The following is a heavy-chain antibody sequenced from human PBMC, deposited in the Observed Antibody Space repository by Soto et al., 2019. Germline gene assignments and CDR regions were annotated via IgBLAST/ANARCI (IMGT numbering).Heavy chain of an antibody. CDR1: GYTFTSYD. CDR2: MNPNSGNT. J-gene: IGHJ4*02. D-gene: IGHD4-17*01. Sequence: QVQLVQSGAEVKKPGASVKVSCKASGYTFTSYDINWVRQATGQGLEWMGWMNPNSGNTGYEQKFKGRVTMTRNTAISTADMELSSLRSEDTAVYYCARGRPDSVTTLDYWGQGTLVTVSS. V-gene: IGHV1-8*01. CDR3: ARGRPDSVTTLDY.